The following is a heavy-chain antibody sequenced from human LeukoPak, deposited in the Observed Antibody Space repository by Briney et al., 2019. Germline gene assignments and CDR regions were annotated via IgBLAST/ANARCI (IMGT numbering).Heavy chain of an antibody. J-gene: IGHJ6*02. Sequence: PGGSLRLSCTASGFTFGDYAMSWFRQAPEKGLEWVGFIRSKAYGGTTEYAASVKGRFTISRDDSKSIAYLQMNSLKTEDTAVYYCTRADFWSGYLYGMDVWGQGTTVTVSS. CDR3: TRADFWSGYLYGMDV. D-gene: IGHD3-3*01. V-gene: IGHV3-49*03. CDR1: GFTFGDYA. CDR2: IRSKAYGGTT.